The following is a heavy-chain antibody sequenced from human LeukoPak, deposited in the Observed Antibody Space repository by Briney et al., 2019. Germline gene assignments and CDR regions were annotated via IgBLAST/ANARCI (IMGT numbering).Heavy chain of an antibody. J-gene: IGHJ6*03. CDR3: AREGATIVATIYQTYYYYYMDV. Sequence: SETLSLTCAVSGGSISSSNWWSWVRQPPGKGLEWIGEIYHSGSTDYNPSLKSRVTISVDKSKNQFSLKLSSVTAADTAVYYCAREGATIVATIYQTYYYYYMDVWGKGTTVTISS. D-gene: IGHD5-12*01. CDR1: GGSISSSNW. V-gene: IGHV4-4*02. CDR2: IYHSGST.